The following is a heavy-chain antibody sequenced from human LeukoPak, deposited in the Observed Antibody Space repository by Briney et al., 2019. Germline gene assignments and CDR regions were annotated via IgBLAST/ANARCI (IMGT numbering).Heavy chain of an antibody. V-gene: IGHV1-69*13. J-gene: IGHJ3*02. D-gene: IGHD2-2*01. CDR1: GGTFSSYA. CDR2: IIPIFGTA. CDR3: ARDWGYIVVVPAASVEAFDI. Sequence: SVKVSCKASGGTFSSYAISWVRQAPGQGLEWMGGIIPIFGTANYAQKLQGRVTITADESTSTAYMELSSLRSEDTAVYYCARDWGYIVVVPAASVEAFDIWGQGTMVTVSS.